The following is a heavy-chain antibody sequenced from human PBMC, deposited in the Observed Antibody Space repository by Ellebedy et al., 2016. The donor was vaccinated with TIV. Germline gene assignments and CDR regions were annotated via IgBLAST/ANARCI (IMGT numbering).Heavy chain of an antibody. J-gene: IGHJ6*02. D-gene: IGHD3-10*01. CDR1: GFTFSDYY. CDR2: ISSSGSTI. CDR3: ASHYGSGSYYSEFRGMDV. V-gene: IGHV3-11*04. Sequence: GESLKISCAASGFTFSDYYMSWIRQAPGKGLEWVSYISSSGSTIYYADSVKGRFTISRDNAKNSLYLQMNSLRAEDTAVYYFASHYGSGSYYSEFRGMDVWGQGTTVTVSS.